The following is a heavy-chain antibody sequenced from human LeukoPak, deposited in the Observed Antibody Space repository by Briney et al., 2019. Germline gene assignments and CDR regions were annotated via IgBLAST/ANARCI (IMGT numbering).Heavy chain of an antibody. Sequence: PSETLSLTCAVSGGSISSYYWSWIRQPPGKGLEWIEYIYYSGSTNYNPSLKSRVTISVDTSKNQFSLKLSSVTAADTAVYYCARQWTTVNTKGGYYYGMDVWGQGTTVTVSS. CDR2: IYYSGST. D-gene: IGHD4-4*01. CDR1: GGSISSYY. CDR3: ARQWTTVNTKGGYYYGMDV. J-gene: IGHJ6*02. V-gene: IGHV4-59*08.